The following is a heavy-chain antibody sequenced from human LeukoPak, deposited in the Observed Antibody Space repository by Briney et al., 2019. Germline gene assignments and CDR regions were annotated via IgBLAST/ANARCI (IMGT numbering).Heavy chain of an antibody. CDR1: GGSISSYY. CDR2: IYHSGNT. J-gene: IGHJ4*02. CDR3: ARDQGTMVRGEFFDY. Sequence: SETLSLTCTVSGGSISSYYWSWIRQPPGKGPEWIANIYHSGNTNYNPSLKSRVTISIDTSKNHFSLKLSSVTAADTAVYYCARDQGTMVRGEFFDYWGQGTLVTVSS. V-gene: IGHV4-59*12. D-gene: IGHD3-10*01.